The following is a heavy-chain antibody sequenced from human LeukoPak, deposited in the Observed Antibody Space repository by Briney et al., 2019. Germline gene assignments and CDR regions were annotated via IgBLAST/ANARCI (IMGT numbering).Heavy chain of an antibody. D-gene: IGHD1-1*01. CDR2: IYPADSET. J-gene: IGHJ3*01. CDR3: MAYNWDEAADLDL. V-gene: IGHV5-51*01. CDR1: GYTFVNYW. Sequence: RESLKISSQASGYTFVNYWIAWVRQMRGKSLEWMGIIYPADSETRYGPSFQGHVTISADDSSSVAYLQWNSLKASDTARSYCMAYNWDEAADLDLCGQGTMVTVSS.